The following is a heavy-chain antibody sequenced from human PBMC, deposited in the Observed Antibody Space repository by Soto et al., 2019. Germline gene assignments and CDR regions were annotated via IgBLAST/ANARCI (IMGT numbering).Heavy chain of an antibody. CDR2: MNPDSGNT. V-gene: IGHV1-8*01. CDR1: GYTFTSPE. D-gene: IGHD6-19*01. J-gene: IGHJ3*02. Sequence: ASVKVSCKASGYTFTSPEINWVLRPLGEGLEWMGWMNPDSGNTGYAQKFQGRVTMTRNTSISTAYMELSSLRSEDTAVYYCARAPTGYSSGIDAFDIWGQGTMVTVSS. CDR3: ARAPTGYSSGIDAFDI.